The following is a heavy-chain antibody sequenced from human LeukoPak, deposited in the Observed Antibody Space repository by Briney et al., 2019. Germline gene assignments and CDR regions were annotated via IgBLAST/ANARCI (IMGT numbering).Heavy chain of an antibody. CDR2: IYYSGST. CDR3: PCKVPIAARPRGRFNA. D-gene: IGHD6-6*01. Sequence: SETLSLTCTVSGGSISSSSYYWGWIRQPPGKGLEWIGSIYYSGSTYYNPSLKSRVTISVDTSKNQFSLKLSSVNAAATAVYYWPCKVPIAARPRGRFNACSQATLVTVSS. CDR1: GGSISSSSYY. V-gene: IGHV4-39*01. J-gene: IGHJ5*02.